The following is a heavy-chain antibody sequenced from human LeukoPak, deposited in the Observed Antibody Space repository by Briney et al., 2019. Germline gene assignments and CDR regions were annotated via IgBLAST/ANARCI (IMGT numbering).Heavy chain of an antibody. CDR1: GFTFNSYA. CDR3: ARELRGYNRPRTYYYYMDV. D-gene: IGHD5-24*01. Sequence: GGSLRLSCVASGFTFNSYAITWVRQAPGKGLEWVSVISGSADRIYYADSVKGRFTISRDNSKNTLYLQMNSLRAEDTAVYYCARELRGYNRPRTYYYYMDVWGKGTTVTVSS. J-gene: IGHJ6*03. V-gene: IGHV3-23*01. CDR2: ISGSADRI.